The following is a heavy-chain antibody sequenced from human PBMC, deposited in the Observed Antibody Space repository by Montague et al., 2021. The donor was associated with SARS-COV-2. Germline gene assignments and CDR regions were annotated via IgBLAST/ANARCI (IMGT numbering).Heavy chain of an antibody. CDR1: GFTFNNFG. V-gene: IGHV3-30*18. Sequence: SLRLSCAASGFTFNNFGMHWVRQAPGQGLEWVAVISYDGSIQDYADSVKGRFTISRDWNKNTLYLQMTSLRPEDTAVYYCAKDATIFWFERGRGTFDHWGQGTLVAVSS. J-gene: IGHJ4*02. D-gene: IGHD3-10*01. CDR2: ISYDGSIQ. CDR3: AKDATIFWFERGRGTFDH.